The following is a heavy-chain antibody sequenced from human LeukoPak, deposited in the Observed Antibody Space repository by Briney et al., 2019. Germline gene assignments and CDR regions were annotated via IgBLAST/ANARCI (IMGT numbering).Heavy chain of an antibody. V-gene: IGHV3-23*01. CDR1: GGTFRSYD. J-gene: IGHJ4*02. D-gene: IGHD3-9*01. CDR2: ISGSGGST. CDR3: AKDDLRYFDSPAYYFDY. Sequence: PGGSLRLSCAASGGTFRSYDMSWVRQAPGKGLEWVSAISGSGGSTYYADSVKGGFTISRDNSKNTLYLQMNSLRAEDTAVYYCAKDDLRYFDSPAYYFDYWGQGPLVTVSS.